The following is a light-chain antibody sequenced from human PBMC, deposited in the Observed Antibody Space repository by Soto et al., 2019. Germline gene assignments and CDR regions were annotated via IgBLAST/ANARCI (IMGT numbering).Light chain of an antibody. J-gene: IGKJ5*01. Sequence: IVLTQSPGTLSLSPGERATLSCRASQSVSSSYLAWYQQKPGQAPRHLIYGASSRATGIPGRFSGSGSGTDFTLTISRLEPEDFAVYYCQQYGSSAITFGQGTRLEIK. V-gene: IGKV3-20*01. CDR1: QSVSSSY. CDR2: GAS. CDR3: QQYGSSAIT.